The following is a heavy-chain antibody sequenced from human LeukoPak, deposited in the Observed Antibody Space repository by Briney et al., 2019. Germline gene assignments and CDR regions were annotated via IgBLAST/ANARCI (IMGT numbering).Heavy chain of an antibody. CDR3: ARAADPYSSSWYTKGGYYYYYYYMDV. CDR2: IIPIFGTA. D-gene: IGHD6-13*01. V-gene: IGHV1-69*15. CDR1: GGTFSSYA. J-gene: IGHJ6*03. Sequence: SVKVSCKASGGTFSSYAISWVRQAPGQGLEWMGRIIPIFGTANYAQKFQGRVTITADESTSTAYMELSSLRSEDTAVYYCARAADPYSSSWYTKGGYYYYYYYMDVWGKGTTVTVSS.